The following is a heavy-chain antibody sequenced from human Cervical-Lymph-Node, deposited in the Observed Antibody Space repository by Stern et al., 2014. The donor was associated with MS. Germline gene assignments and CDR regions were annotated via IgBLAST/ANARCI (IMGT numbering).Heavy chain of an antibody. V-gene: IGHV3-23*04. CDR2: ISVSGVDT. Sequence: EVQLVESGGGLVPPGGSLSLYCAASGFPFSTSAFSWVRQAQGKGLEWVSSISVSGVDTYYDDSVNARFSISRDHSKSMWYLEMQSLRAEDAAVYHCAKDLGRGVVVVPLYGLDVWGQGTTVTVSS. CDR1: GFPFSTSA. CDR3: AKDLGRGVVVVPLYGLDV. D-gene: IGHD2-2*01. J-gene: IGHJ6*02.